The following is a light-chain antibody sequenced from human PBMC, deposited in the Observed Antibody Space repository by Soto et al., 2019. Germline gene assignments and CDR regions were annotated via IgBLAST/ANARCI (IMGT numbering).Light chain of an antibody. Sequence: QSVLTQPPSASGTPGQRVTISCSGSSSNIGSNTVNSYQQLPGTAPQLLIYSNNQRPSRVPDRFSVSKSGTSASLAISGLQSEDEADYYCAAWDDSLNGVVFGGGTKLTVL. CDR3: AAWDDSLNGVV. J-gene: IGLJ3*02. CDR2: SNN. V-gene: IGLV1-44*01. CDR1: SSNIGSNT.